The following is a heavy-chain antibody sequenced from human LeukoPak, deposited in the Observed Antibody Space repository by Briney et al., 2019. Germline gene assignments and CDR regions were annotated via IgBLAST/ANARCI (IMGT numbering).Heavy chain of an antibody. D-gene: IGHD1-26*01. CDR1: ALTVTNNY. J-gene: IGHJ4*02. CDR2: IYIGGST. CDR3: ARCKIGSHFDY. V-gene: IGHV3-53*01. Sequence: GGSLRLSCAASALTVTNNYMSWVRQAPGMGLQWVSVIYIGGSTYYADSVKGRFTISRDSSENTVYLQMTSLRVEDTAVYYCARCKIGSHFDYWGQGTLVTVSS.